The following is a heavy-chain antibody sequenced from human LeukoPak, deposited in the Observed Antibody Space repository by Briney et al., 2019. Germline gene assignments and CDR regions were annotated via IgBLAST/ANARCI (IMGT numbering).Heavy chain of an antibody. CDR1: GFTFSSYA. CDR3: AKANSITIFGVISPVDY. V-gene: IGHV3-23*01. D-gene: IGHD3-3*01. J-gene: IGHJ4*02. Sequence: GGSLRLSCAASGFTFSSYAMSWVRQAPGKGLEWVSTISDSGGSTYYADSVKGRFTISRDNSKNTLYLQMNSLRAEDTAVYYCAKANSITIFGVISPVDYWGRGTLVTVSS. CDR2: ISDSGGST.